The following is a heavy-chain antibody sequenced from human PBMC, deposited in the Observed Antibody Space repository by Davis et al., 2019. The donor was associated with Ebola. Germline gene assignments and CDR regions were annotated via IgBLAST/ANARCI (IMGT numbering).Heavy chain of an antibody. D-gene: IGHD3-10*01. J-gene: IGHJ5*02. CDR2: VYPGDSDT. CDR3: ARGATVTYGSGSFLGWFDP. V-gene: IGHV5-51*01. Sequence: PGGSLRLSCKASGYRFTSYWIAWVRQPPGKGLEWMGIVYPGDSDTRYSPSFQGQVTLSADKSINTAYLHWSSLKASDTAMYYCARGATVTYGSGSFLGWFDPWGQGTLVTVSS. CDR1: GYRFTSYW.